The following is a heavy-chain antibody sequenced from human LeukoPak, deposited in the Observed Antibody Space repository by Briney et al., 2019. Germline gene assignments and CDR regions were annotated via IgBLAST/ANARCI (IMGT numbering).Heavy chain of an antibody. CDR2: IYSGGST. CDR3: ARDRGGRAGYNFDY. Sequence: PGGSLRLSCAASGFTVSSNYMSWVRQAPGKGLEWGSVIYSGGSTYYADSVKGGFTISSDISKNTLYLQMNSLRAEDTAVYYSARDRGGRAGYNFDYWGQGTLVTGSS. V-gene: IGHV3-66*01. CDR1: GFTVSSNY. J-gene: IGHJ4*02. D-gene: IGHD5-24*01.